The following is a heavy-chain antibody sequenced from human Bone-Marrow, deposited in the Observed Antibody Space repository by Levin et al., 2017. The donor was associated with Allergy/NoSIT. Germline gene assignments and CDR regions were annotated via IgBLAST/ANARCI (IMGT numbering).Heavy chain of an antibody. V-gene: IGHV4-59*01. J-gene: IGHJ2*01. D-gene: IGHD2-15*01. CDR3: ARVNIVVVVAATFPDWYFDL. CDR2: IYYSGST. CDR1: GGSISSYY. Sequence: SQTLSLTCTVSGGSISSYYWSWIRQPPGKGLEWIGYIYYSGSTNYNPSLKSRVTISVDTSKNQFSLKLSSVTAADTAVYYCARVNIVVVVAATFPDWYFDLWGRGTLVTVSS.